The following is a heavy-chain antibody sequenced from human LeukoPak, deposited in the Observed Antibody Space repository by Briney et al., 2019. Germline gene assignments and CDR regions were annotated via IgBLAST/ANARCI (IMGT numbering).Heavy chain of an antibody. V-gene: IGHV1-2*02. Sequence: ASVKVSCKASAYTFTDYYIHWVRQVPGQGLEWMGWINPDSGGTSYAQNFQGRVTMTRDTSIRTAYMELSRLRSDDTAVYYCARDDIVVVTAIPSYFDYWGQGTLVTVSS. CDR1: AYTFTDYY. CDR3: ARDDIVVVTAIPSYFDY. CDR2: INPDSGGT. D-gene: IGHD2-21*02. J-gene: IGHJ4*02.